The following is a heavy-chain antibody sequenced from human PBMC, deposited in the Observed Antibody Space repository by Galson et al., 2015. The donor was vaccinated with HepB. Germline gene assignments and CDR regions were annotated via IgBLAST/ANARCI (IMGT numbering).Heavy chain of an antibody. Sequence: SVKVSCKASGYTFTSYYMHWVRQAPGQGLEWMGIINPSGGSTSYAQKFQGRVTMTRDTSTSTVYMELSSLRSEDTAVYYCARDTPYDSSGYFFQHYYYGMDVWGQGTTVTVSS. CDR1: GYTFTSYY. CDR3: ARDTPYDSSGYFFQHYYYGMDV. D-gene: IGHD3-22*01. J-gene: IGHJ6*02. V-gene: IGHV1-46*03. CDR2: INPSGGST.